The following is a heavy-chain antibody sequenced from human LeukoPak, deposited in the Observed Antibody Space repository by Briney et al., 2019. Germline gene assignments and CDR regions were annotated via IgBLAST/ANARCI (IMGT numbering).Heavy chain of an antibody. D-gene: IGHD6-13*01. Sequence: GGSLRLSCAASGFTFSSYDMHWVRQAPGKGLEWVAVISYDGSNKYYADSVKGRFTISRDNSKNTLYLQMNSLRAEDTAVYYCAKGLYSSSWYGIDYWGQGTLVTVSS. CDR2: ISYDGSNK. CDR3: AKGLYSSSWYGIDY. V-gene: IGHV3-30*18. J-gene: IGHJ4*02. CDR1: GFTFSSYD.